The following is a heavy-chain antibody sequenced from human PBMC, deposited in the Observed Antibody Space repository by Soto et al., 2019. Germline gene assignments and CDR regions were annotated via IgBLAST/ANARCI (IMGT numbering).Heavy chain of an antibody. V-gene: IGHV1-18*01. CDR1: GYTFSSYF. Sequence: QVQLVQSGAEVKKPGASVKVSCKASGYTFSSYFISWFQPAPGKGLEWMGWISAYNGNTNYAENLQGRVTMTTDTSTSTAYMELRSLRSDDTAVYYCARDLPPVDYWGQGTLVTVSS. J-gene: IGHJ4*02. CDR2: ISAYNGNT. CDR3: ARDLPPVDY.